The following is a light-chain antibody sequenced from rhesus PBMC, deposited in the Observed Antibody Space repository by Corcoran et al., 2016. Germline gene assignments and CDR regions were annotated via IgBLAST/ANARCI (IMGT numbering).Light chain of an antibody. CDR2: DAS. J-gene: IGKJ3*01. Sequence: DIVMTQSPVTLSLSLGQRATLSCRASQSVSSNLPWYHQKPGQPPRLVIFDASKRATGIPDRFNGSGSGTSFTLTVNTLEAEDAGIDYCQQYLDWNTFGPGTKLDIK. CDR3: QQYLDWNT. V-gene: IGKV3-35*01. CDR1: QSVSSN.